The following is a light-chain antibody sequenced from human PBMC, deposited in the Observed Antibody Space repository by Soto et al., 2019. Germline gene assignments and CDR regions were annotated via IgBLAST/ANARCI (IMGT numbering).Light chain of an antibody. V-gene: IGLV2-14*01. CDR1: SSDVGGYNY. Sequence: QSVLTQPASVSGSPGQSITISCTGTSSDVGGYNYVSWYQQHPGKAPKLMIYEVSNRPSGVSNRFSGSKSGNTASLTISGLQDEDEADYYCSSYTSSSTLAVFGARTKLTVL. CDR2: EVS. CDR3: SSYTSSSTLAV. J-gene: IGLJ3*02.